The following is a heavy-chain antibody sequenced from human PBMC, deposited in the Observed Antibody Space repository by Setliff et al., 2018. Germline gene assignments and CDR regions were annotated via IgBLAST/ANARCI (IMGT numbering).Heavy chain of an antibody. CDR1: GYTFTSYY. V-gene: IGHV1-46*01. Sequence: ASVKVSCKASGYTFTSYYMHWVRQAPGQGLEWMGIINPSGGSTSYAQKFQGRVTMTRDTSTSTVYMELSSLRSEDTAVYFCAREGGLQGATSYYYFYNYINVWGKGTKVTVSS. J-gene: IGHJ6*03. D-gene: IGHD1-26*01. CDR3: AREGGLQGATSYYYFYNYINV. CDR2: INPSGGST.